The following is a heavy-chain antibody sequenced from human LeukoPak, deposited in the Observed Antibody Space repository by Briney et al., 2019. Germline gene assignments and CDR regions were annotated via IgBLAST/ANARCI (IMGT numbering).Heavy chain of an antibody. J-gene: IGHJ4*02. D-gene: IGHD4-17*01. CDR3: ARCPYDYGDFGFDY. V-gene: IGHV4-39*01. Sequence: PSETLSLTCTVSGGSISSSNYYWGWIRQPPGKGLERIGSIYHSGSTYYNPSLKSRVTISVDTSKNQFSLKLSSVTAADTAVYYCARCPYDYGDFGFDYWGQGTLVTVSS. CDR1: GGSISSSNYY. CDR2: IYHSGST.